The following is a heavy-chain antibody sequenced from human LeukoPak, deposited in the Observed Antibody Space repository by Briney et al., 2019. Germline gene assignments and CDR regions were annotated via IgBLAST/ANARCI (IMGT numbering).Heavy chain of an antibody. V-gene: IGHV1-2*02. Sequence: GASVKVSCKASGYAFTGYYMHWVRQAPGQGLEWMGWINPNSGGTNYAQKFQGRVTMTRDTSISTAYMELSRLRSDDTAVYYCALSTSSSWSSGRGYFDYWGQGTLVTVSS. CDR3: ALSTSSSWSSGRGYFDY. J-gene: IGHJ4*02. D-gene: IGHD6-13*01. CDR1: GYAFTGYY. CDR2: INPNSGGT.